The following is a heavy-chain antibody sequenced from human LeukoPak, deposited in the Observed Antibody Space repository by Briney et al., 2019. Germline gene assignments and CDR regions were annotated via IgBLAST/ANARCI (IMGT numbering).Heavy chain of an antibody. CDR1: GFTFSSDA. CDR3: AKKPAGFDP. D-gene: IGHD1-14*01. J-gene: IGHJ5*02. V-gene: IGHV3-23*01. Sequence: GGSLRLSCAASGFTFSSDAMTWVRQAPGKGLEWVSSIDGSGAFTYYADSVKGRFTISRDNSKNTLYLQMNSLTAEDTAIYYCAKKPAGFDPWGQGTLVTVSS. CDR2: IDGSGAFT.